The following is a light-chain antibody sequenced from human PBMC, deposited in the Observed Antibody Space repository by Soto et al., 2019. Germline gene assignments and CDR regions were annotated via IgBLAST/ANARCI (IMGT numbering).Light chain of an antibody. CDR3: GSYTRSNTYV. Sequence: ALTQPASVSGSPGQSITISCTGTGSDVGGYDYVSWYQHNPGKAPKVMIYEGTKRPSGVSNRFSGSKSGKTASLAISGLLAEDEADYYCGSYTRSNTYVFRKGTKVTV. V-gene: IGLV2-14*01. J-gene: IGLJ1*01. CDR1: GSDVGGYDY. CDR2: EGT.